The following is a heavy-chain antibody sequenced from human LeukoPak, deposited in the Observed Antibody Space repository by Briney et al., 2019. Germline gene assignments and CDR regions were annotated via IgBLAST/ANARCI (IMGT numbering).Heavy chain of an antibody. D-gene: IGHD3-16*01. V-gene: IGHV3-9*01. CDR1: GFTFDDYG. Sequence: GRSLRLSCAASGFTFDDYGMHWVRQAPGKGLEWVSGISWNSGSIGYADSVEGRFTTSRDNAKNSLFLQMNSLRAEDTALYYCAKAPRGNDDYFDYWGQGTLVTVSS. J-gene: IGHJ4*02. CDR2: ISWNSGSI. CDR3: AKAPRGNDDYFDY.